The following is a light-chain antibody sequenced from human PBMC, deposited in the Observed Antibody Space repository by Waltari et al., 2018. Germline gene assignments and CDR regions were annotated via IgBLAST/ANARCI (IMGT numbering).Light chain of an antibody. V-gene: IGLV3-19*01. J-gene: IGLJ3*02. Sequence: SSELTQDPALSVALGQTVRITCQGDSLRSYYSSWYQQKPGQAPVLVIYGKNNRPSGIPDRFSGSSSGNTASLTITGAQAEDEADDYCNSRDSSGNHLDWVFGGGTKLTVL. CDR2: GKN. CDR3: NSRDSSGNHLDWV. CDR1: SLRSYY.